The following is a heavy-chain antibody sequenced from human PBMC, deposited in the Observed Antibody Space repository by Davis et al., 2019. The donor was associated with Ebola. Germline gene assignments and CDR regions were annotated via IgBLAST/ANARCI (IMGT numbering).Heavy chain of an antibody. Sequence: MPSETLSLTCTVSGGSISSYYWSWIRQPPGKGLEWIGYIYYSGSTYYNPSLKSRVTISVDTSKNQFSLKLSSVTAADTAVYYCARLRFLEWFDYWGQGTLVTVSS. CDR3: ARLRFLEWFDY. V-gene: IGHV4-30-4*01. D-gene: IGHD3-3*01. J-gene: IGHJ4*02. CDR1: GGSISSYY. CDR2: IYYSGST.